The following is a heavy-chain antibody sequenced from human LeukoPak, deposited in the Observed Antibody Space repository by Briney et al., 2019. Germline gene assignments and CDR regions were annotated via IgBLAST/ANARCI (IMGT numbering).Heavy chain of an antibody. Sequence: PPETLSLTCTVSGGSISSYYWSWIQQPPGKGLEWIGYIYTSGSTNYNPSLKSRVTISVDTSKNQFSLKLSSVTAADTAVYYCARRSYSSSWYGSFDYWGQGTLVTVSS. V-gene: IGHV4-4*09. CDR1: GGSISSYY. CDR3: ARRSYSSSWYGSFDY. CDR2: IYTSGST. J-gene: IGHJ4*02. D-gene: IGHD6-13*01.